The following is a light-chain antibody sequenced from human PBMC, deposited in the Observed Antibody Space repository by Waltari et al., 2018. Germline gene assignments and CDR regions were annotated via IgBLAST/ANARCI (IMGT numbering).Light chain of an antibody. V-gene: IGLV2-14*03. CDR3: GSYTSSTTLA. Sequence: QSALTQPASVSGSPGQSITISCTGTSSDVGGYDYVSWYQQHPGKAPKLILYDVSNRPFEVSHRFSGSKSGNTASLTISGLQADEEAEYYCGSYTSSTTLAFGTGTKVTVL. CDR2: DVS. J-gene: IGLJ1*01. CDR1: SSDVGGYDY.